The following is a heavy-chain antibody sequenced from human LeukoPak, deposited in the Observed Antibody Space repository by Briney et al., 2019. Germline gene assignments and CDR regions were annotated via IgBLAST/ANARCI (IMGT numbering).Heavy chain of an antibody. D-gene: IGHD6-13*01. V-gene: IGHV2-5*01. CDR1: GFSFSTSGVG. CDR2: IYWNDDK. CDR3: AHQAIYGSSCCEKWSWDY. J-gene: IGHJ4*02. Sequence: SGPTLVKPTQTLTLTCTFSGFSFSTSGVGVGWIRQPPGKALEGLAVIYWNDDKRYSPSLKSRLTITKDTSKNQVVVTITNVDPVDTATYYCAHQAIYGSSCCEKWSWDYWGQGTLVTVSS.